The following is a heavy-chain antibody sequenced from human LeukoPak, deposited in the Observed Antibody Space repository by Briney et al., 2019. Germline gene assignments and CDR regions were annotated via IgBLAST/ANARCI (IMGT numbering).Heavy chain of an antibody. CDR2: ISRSGSYI. CDR3: ARDWGYSSSWYGVDY. D-gene: IGHD6-13*01. CDR1: GFTFSSYS. Sequence: PGGSLRLSCAASGFTFSSYSMNWVRQAPGKGLEWVSSISRSGSYIYYADSVKGRFTISRDNAKNSLYLQMNSLRAEDTAVYYCARDWGYSSSWYGVDYWGQGTLVTVSS. V-gene: IGHV3-21*01. J-gene: IGHJ4*02.